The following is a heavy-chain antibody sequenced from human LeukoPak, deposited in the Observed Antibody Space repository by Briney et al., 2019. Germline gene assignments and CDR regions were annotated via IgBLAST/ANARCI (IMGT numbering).Heavy chain of an antibody. V-gene: IGHV4-38-2*02. J-gene: IGHJ5*02. CDR2: IYHSGST. CDR1: GYSISSGYY. Sequence: SETLSLTCTVSGYSISSGYYWGWIRQPPGQGLEWIGSIYHSGSTYYNPSLKSRVTISVDTSKNQFSLKLSSVTAADTAVYYCAREWDSGYDSYWFDPWGQGTLVTVSS. CDR3: AREWDSGYDSYWFDP. D-gene: IGHD5-12*01.